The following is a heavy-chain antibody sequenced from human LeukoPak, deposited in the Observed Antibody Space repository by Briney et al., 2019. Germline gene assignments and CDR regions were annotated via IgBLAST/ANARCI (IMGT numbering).Heavy chain of an antibody. CDR2: GST. CDR1: GGSICSYY. V-gene: IGHV4-4*09. CDR3: ASPRGDDSGGYYTWYFHH. J-gene: IGHJ1*01. D-gene: IGHD3-22*01. Sequence: SETLSLTRTVSGGSICSYYWSWIRQPPGKGLEWIGSGSTYYNPSLKSRVTISVDTSKNQFSLKLSSVTAADTAVYFCASPRGDDSGGYYTWYFHHWGQGILVTVSS.